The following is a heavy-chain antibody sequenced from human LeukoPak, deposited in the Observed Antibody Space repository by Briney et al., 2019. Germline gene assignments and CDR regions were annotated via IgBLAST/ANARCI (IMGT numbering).Heavy chain of an antibody. D-gene: IGHD5-12*01. CDR3: AIGPRGYSGYVDY. V-gene: IGHV1-46*01. Sequence: GASVKVSCKASGYSFTSHYMHWVRQAPGQGLEWMGLINPSGSSTLYAQKFQGRVTMTRDMSTTTDYMELSSLRSEDTAVYYCAIGPRGYSGYVDYWGQGTLVTVSS. CDR2: INPSGSST. CDR1: GYSFTSHY. J-gene: IGHJ4*02.